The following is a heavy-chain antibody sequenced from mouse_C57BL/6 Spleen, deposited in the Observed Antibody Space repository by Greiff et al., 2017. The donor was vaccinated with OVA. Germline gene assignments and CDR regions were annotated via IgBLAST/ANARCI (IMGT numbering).Heavy chain of an antibody. CDR3: ARSAVVERMDY. CDR1: GYTFTDYY. D-gene: IGHD1-1*01. Sequence: EVKLQQSGPELVKPGASVKISCKASGYTFTDYYMNWVKQSHGKSLEWIGDINPNNGGTSYNQKFKGKATLTVDKSSSTAYMELRSLTSEDSAVYYCARSAVVERMDYWGQGTSVTVSS. CDR2: INPNNGGT. J-gene: IGHJ4*01. V-gene: IGHV1-26*01.